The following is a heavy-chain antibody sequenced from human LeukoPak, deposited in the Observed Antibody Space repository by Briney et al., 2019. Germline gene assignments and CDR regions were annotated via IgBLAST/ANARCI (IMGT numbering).Heavy chain of an antibody. CDR1: GLPIGDFA. CDR3: ARESGKFDY. V-gene: IGHV3-43*02. J-gene: IGHJ4*02. CDR2: ISGDGVSA. Sequence: GGSLRLSCVASGLPIGDFAMHWVRQAPGQGLEWVSLISGDGVSAFFADSVKGRFSISRDNSKNSLFLEMSSLRTEDTAMYYCARESGKFDYWGQGTLVAVSS.